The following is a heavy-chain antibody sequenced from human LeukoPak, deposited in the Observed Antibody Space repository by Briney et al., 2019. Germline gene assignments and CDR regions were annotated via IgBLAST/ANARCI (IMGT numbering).Heavy chain of an antibody. Sequence: GGSLRLSCAASGFTFSTYGMHWVRQAPGKGLEWVAVISYDGSNKYYADSVKGRFTISRDNSKNTLYLQMNSLRAEDTAVYYCAKAHVKLWDYWGQGTLVTVSS. CDR2: ISYDGSNK. J-gene: IGHJ4*02. V-gene: IGHV3-30*18. D-gene: IGHD5-18*01. CDR1: GFTFSTYG. CDR3: AKAHVKLWDY.